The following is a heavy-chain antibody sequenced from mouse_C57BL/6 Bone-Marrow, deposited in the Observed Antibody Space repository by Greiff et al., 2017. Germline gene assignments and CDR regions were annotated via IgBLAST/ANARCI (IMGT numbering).Heavy chain of an antibody. V-gene: IGHV8-8*01. Sequence: QVTLKVSGPGILQPSQTLSLTCSFSGFSLSTFGMGVGWIRRPSGKGLVWLAHIWWDDDKYSKPALKSRLTISKDTSKNQVFLKIANVDTADTATYYCARIRYYGSDWYFDVWGTVTTVTVSS. J-gene: IGHJ1*03. CDR3: ARIRYYGSDWYFDV. CDR1: GFSLSTFGMG. D-gene: IGHD1-1*01. CDR2: IWWDDDK.